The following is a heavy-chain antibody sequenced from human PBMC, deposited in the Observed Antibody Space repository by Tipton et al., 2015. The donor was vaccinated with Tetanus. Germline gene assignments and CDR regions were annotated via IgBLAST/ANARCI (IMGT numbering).Heavy chain of an antibody. CDR3: ARSIAVSGYYYYGMDV. D-gene: IGHD6-19*01. CDR2: INEDGSGN. V-gene: IGHV3-7*01. CDR1: GFTFSRLW. Sequence: GSLRLSCAASGFTFSRLWMTWGRQAPGKGLEWVANINEDGSGNYYVDSVKGRFTISRDNAGNSLFLQMNSLRVEDTAVYNCARSIAVSGYYYYGMDVWGQGTTVTVSS. J-gene: IGHJ6*02.